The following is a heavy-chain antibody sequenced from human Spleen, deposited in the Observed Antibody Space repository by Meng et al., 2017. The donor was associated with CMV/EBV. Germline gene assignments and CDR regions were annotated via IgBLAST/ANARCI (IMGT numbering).Heavy chain of an antibody. CDR2: INSDGSNT. J-gene: IGHJ6*02. CDR1: GFTFSNYW. D-gene: IGHD5-24*01. V-gene: IGHV3-74*01. CDR3: ARSGYNGYGLDV. Sequence: GESLKISCAASGFTFSNYWMHWVRQAPGKGLVWVSRINSDGSNTGYADSVKGRFTISRDNSKNTVDLQMSSLRVDDTAVYYCARSGYNGYGLDVWGQGTTVTVSS.